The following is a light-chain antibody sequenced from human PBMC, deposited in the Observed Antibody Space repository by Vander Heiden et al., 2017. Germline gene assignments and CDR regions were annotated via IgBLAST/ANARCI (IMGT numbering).Light chain of an antibody. V-gene: IGKV1-39*01. Sequence: DIQMTQSPSSLSASVGDRVTITCRASQSISSYLNWYQQKPGKAPKLLIYAASSLQSGVPSRFSGTRSGTDFTLTISRLQPEDFTTYYSQQSYSTPYTFGQGTKLELK. CDR3: QQSYSTPYT. CDR2: AAS. J-gene: IGKJ2*01. CDR1: QSISSY.